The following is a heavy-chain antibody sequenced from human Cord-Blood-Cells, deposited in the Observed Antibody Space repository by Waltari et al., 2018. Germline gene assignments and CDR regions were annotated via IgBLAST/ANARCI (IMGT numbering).Heavy chain of an antibody. Sequence: QVQLQESGPGLVKPSQTLSLTCTVSGGSISSGGYYWSWIRQHPGKGLEWIGYIYYSGSTYYNPSRKSRVTISVDTSKNQFSLKLSSVTAADTAVYYCARADRVYDILTGHDAFDIWGQGTMVTVSS. CDR3: ARADRVYDILTGHDAFDI. J-gene: IGHJ3*02. V-gene: IGHV4-31*03. D-gene: IGHD3-9*01. CDR1: GGSISSGGYY. CDR2: IYYSGST.